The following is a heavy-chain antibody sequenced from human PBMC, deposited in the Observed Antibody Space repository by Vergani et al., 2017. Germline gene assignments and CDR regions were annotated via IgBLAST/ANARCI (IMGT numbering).Heavy chain of an antibody. CDR2: INHSGST. J-gene: IGHJ3*02. CDR1: GGSFSGYY. CDR3: ARTFYDPDAFDI. D-gene: IGHD2/OR15-2a*01. Sequence: QVQLQQWGAGLLKPSETLSLTCTVSGGSFSGYYWSWIRQPPGKGLEWIGEINHSGSTNYNPSLKSRVTISVDTSKNQFSLKLSSVTAADTAVYYCARTFYDPDAFDIWGQGTMVTVSS. V-gene: IGHV4-34*01.